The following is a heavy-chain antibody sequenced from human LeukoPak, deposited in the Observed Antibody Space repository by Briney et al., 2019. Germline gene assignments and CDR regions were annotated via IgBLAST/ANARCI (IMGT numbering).Heavy chain of an antibody. CDR3: AREPIATASDWLDP. J-gene: IGHJ5*02. Sequence: TSQTPSLTCAISGDSVSSNSAAWSWIRQSPSRGLEWLGRTYYRSKWYNDYAVSVRSRITINSDTSKNQFSLQLNSVTPEDTAVYYCAREPIATASDWLDPWGQGTLVTVSS. CDR2: TYYRSKWYN. D-gene: IGHD6-13*01. V-gene: IGHV6-1*01. CDR1: GDSVSSNSAA.